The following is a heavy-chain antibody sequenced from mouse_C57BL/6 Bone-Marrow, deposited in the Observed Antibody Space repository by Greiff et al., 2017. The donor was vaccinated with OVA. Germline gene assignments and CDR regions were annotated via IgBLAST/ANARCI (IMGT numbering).Heavy chain of an antibody. J-gene: IGHJ2*01. CDR2: INPNNGGT. CDR3: ARVRNYADY. D-gene: IGHD1-1*02. V-gene: IGHV1-26*01. CDR1: GYTFTDYY. Sequence: EVQLQQSGPELVKPGASVKISCKASGYTFTDYYMNWVKQSHGKSLEWIGDINPNNGGTSYNQKFKGKATLTVDKSSSTAYMELRSLTSEDSAVYYCARVRNYADYWGQGTTLTVSS.